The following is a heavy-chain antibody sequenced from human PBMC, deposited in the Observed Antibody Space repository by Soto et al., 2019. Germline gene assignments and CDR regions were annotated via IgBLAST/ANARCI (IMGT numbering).Heavy chain of an antibody. D-gene: IGHD3-22*01. Sequence: ASVKVSCKASGFTLTSSAVQWGRQARGQRLEWIGWIVVGSGNTNYAQKFQGRVTMTRDTSISTAYMELSRLRSDDTAVYYCARGTITMIVVVITSDYYYGMDVWGQGTTVTVSS. V-gene: IGHV1-58*01. CDR1: GFTLTSSA. CDR3: ARGTITMIVVVITSDYYYGMDV. J-gene: IGHJ6*02. CDR2: IVVGSGNT.